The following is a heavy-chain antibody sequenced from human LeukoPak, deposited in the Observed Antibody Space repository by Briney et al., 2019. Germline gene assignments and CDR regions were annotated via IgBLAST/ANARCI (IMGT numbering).Heavy chain of an antibody. V-gene: IGHV4-39*07. CDR1: GGSISSSSYY. CDR3: ASQLTYYYDSSGARHHSALGYFDY. CDR2: IYYSGST. J-gene: IGHJ4*02. D-gene: IGHD3-22*01. Sequence: SGTLSLTCTVSGGSISSSSYYWGWIRQPPGKGLEWIGSIYYSGSTYYNPSLKSRVTISVDTSKNQFSLKLSSVTAADTAVYYCASQLTYYYDSSGARHHSALGYFDYWGQGTLVTVSS.